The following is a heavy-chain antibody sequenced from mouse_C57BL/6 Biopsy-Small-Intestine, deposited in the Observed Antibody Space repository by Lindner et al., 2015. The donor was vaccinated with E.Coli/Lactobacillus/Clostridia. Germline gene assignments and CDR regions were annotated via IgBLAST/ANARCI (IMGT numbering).Heavy chain of an antibody. Sequence: VQLQESGTELVKPGASVKLSCKASGYTFTDYTIHWVKQRSGQGLEWIGWFYPGSDSIKYNEKFKDKATLTADKSSSTVYMELSRLTSEDSAVYFCARHEDYDWHFDYWGQGTTLTVSS. V-gene: IGHV1-62-2*01. D-gene: IGHD2-12*01. CDR2: FYPGSDSI. J-gene: IGHJ2*01. CDR3: ARHEDYDWHFDY. CDR1: GYTFTDYT.